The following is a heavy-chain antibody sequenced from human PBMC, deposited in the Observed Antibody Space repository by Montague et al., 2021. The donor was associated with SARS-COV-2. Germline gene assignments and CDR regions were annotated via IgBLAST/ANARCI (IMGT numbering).Heavy chain of an antibody. D-gene: IGHD1-26*01. Sequence: SETLSLTCAVYGGSFSGYYWSWIRQPPGKGLEWIGEINHSGSTNYNPPLKSRVTISVDTSKNQFSLKLSSVTAADTAVYYCAREGVGATTNDAFDIWGQGTMVTVSS. CDR1: GGSFSGYY. V-gene: IGHV4-34*01. J-gene: IGHJ3*02. CDR3: AREGVGATTNDAFDI. CDR2: INHSGST.